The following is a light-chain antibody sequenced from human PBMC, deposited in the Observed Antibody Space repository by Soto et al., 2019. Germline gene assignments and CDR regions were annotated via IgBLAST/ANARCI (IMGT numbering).Light chain of an antibody. CDR2: GAS. V-gene: IGKV3-15*01. CDR3: QQYNNWPLFT. CDR1: QSVSSN. J-gene: IGKJ3*01. Sequence: EIVMTQSPATLSVSPGERATLSCRASQSVSSNLAWYQQKPGQAPRLLIYGASTRATGIPARFSGSGSGTAFTLTISSLQSEDFAVYYCQQYNNWPLFTFGPGTKVDIK.